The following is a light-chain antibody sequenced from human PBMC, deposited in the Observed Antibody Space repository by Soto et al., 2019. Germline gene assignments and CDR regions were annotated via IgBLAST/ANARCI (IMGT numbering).Light chain of an antibody. Sequence: QLVLTQPASVSGSPGQSITISCTGTSSDVGGYNFVSWYQQHPGRAPKLMLYDVSNRPSGVSNRFSGSKSGNTASLTISGLQVEDEADYYCCSYADSSSYVFGTGTKLTVL. J-gene: IGLJ1*01. CDR1: SSDVGGYNF. CDR3: CSYADSSSYV. CDR2: DVS. V-gene: IGLV2-14*01.